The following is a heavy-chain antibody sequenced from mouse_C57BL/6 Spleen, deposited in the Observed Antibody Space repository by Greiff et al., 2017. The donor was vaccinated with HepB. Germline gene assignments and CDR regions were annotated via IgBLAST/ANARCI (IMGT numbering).Heavy chain of an antibody. D-gene: IGHD3-1*01. CDR2: IRSKSNNYAT. Sequence: DVKLVESGGGLVQPKGSLKLSCAASGFSFNTYAMNWVRQAPGKGLEWVARIRSKSNNYATYYADSVKDRFTISRDDSESMLYLQMNNLKTEDTAMYYCVRQGYAYFDVWGTGTTVTVSS. CDR1: GFSFNTYA. V-gene: IGHV10-1*01. CDR3: VRQGYAYFDV. J-gene: IGHJ1*03.